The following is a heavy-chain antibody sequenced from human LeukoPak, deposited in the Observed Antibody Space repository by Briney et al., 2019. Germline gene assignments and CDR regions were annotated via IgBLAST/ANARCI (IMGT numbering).Heavy chain of an antibody. Sequence: QSGGSLRLSCAASGFAVSSNYMSWVRQAPGKGPEWVSVIYSGGTTYYADSVKGRFIISRDNSKNTLYLQMNSLRADDTAVYFCAREVPATAMFFDYWGQGTLVTVSS. J-gene: IGHJ4*02. V-gene: IGHV3-53*01. CDR3: AREVPATAMFFDY. D-gene: IGHD2-2*01. CDR1: GFAVSSNY. CDR2: IYSGGTT.